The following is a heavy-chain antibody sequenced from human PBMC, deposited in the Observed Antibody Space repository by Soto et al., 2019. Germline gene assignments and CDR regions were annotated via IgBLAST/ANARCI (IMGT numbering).Heavy chain of an antibody. CDR3: ARRIPYDSSGYYGVFDY. V-gene: IGHV1-69*06. CDR2: IIPIFGTA. Sequence: SVKVSCKASGGTFSSYAISWVRQAPGQGLEWMGGIIPIFGTANYAQKFQGRVTITADKSTSTAYMELSSLRSEDTAVYYCARRIPYDSSGYYGVFDYWGQGTLVTVSS. CDR1: GGTFSSYA. D-gene: IGHD3-22*01. J-gene: IGHJ4*02.